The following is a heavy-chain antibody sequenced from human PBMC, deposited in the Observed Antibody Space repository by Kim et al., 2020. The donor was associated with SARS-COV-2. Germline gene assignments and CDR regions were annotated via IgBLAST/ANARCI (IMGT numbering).Heavy chain of an antibody. V-gene: IGHV3-30-3*01. Sequence: AGSLRLSCAASGFTFSSYAMHWVRQAPGKGLEWVAVISYDGSNKYYADSVKGRFTISRDNSKNTLYLQMNSLRAEDTAVYYCARPKSGSYYADLDYWGQGTLVTVSS. J-gene: IGHJ4*02. CDR1: GFTFSSYA. CDR2: ISYDGSNK. CDR3: ARPKSGSYYADLDY. D-gene: IGHD1-26*01.